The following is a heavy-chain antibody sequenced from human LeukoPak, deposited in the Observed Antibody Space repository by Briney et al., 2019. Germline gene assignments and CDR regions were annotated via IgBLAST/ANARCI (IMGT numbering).Heavy chain of an antibody. Sequence: MASETLSLTCAVYGGSFSGYYWSWIRQPPGKGLEWIGEINHSGSTNYNPSLKSRVTISVDTSKNQFSLKLSSVTAEDTAVYYCARSAYYDFWSGYLTPPEFDYWGQGTLVTVSS. V-gene: IGHV4-34*01. CDR3: ARSAYYDFWSGYLTPPEFDY. CDR1: GGSFSGYY. D-gene: IGHD3-3*01. CDR2: INHSGST. J-gene: IGHJ4*02.